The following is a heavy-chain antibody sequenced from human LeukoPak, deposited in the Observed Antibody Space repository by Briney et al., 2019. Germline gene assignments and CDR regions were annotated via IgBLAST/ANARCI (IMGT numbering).Heavy chain of an antibody. CDR3: ARFCSSTSCPSNDAFDI. J-gene: IGHJ3*02. V-gene: IGHV3-21*01. D-gene: IGHD2-2*01. CDR1: GFTFSSYA. CDR2: ISSSSSYI. Sequence: GGSLRLSCAASGFTFSSYAMGWVRQAPGKGLEWVSSISSSSSYIYYADSVRGRFTISRDNAKNSLYLQMNSLRAEDTAVYYCARFCSSTSCPSNDAFDIWGQGTMVTVSS.